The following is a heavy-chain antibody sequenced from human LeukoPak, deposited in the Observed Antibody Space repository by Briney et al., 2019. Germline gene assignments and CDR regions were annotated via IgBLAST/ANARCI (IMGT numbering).Heavy chain of an antibody. J-gene: IGHJ4*02. D-gene: IGHD3-16*01. Sequence: GRPLRLSCAASGFTFDDYAMHWVRQAPGKGLEWVSGISWNSGSIGYADSVKGRFTISRDNAKNSLYLQMNSLRAEDTAVYYCARDALGALGYWGQGTLVTVSS. V-gene: IGHV3-9*01. CDR1: GFTFDDYA. CDR2: ISWNSGSI. CDR3: ARDALGALGY.